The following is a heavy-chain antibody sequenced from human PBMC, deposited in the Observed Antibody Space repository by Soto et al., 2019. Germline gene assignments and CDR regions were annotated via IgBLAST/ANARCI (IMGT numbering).Heavy chain of an antibody. V-gene: IGHV1-3*01. J-gene: IGHJ4*02. CDR2: INAGNGNT. CDR3: ATDHLVIPGY. D-gene: IGHD3-9*01. CDR1: GYTFTSYA. Sequence: ASVKVSCKASGYTFTSYAMHWVRQAPGQRLEWMGWINAGNGNTKYSQKFQGRVTMTEDTSTDTAYMELSSLRSEDTAVYYCATDHLVIPGYWGQGTLVTVSS.